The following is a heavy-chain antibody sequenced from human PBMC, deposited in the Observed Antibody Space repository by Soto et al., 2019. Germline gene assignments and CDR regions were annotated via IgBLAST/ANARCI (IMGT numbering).Heavy chain of an antibody. V-gene: IGHV4-4*07. CDR3: ARVGRTRATVTTDAFDV. CDR2: IYASGNT. D-gene: IGHD4-17*01. J-gene: IGHJ3*01. Sequence: QVQLQESSPGLVKPSETLSLTCTVSGGSISGYYWSWIRQPAGKRLEWFGRIYASGNTNKNPSLKSRVTMSVDTSKNQFSLRLNSVTAADTAVYYCARVGRTRATVTTDAFDVWGQGTKVTVSS. CDR1: GGSISGYY.